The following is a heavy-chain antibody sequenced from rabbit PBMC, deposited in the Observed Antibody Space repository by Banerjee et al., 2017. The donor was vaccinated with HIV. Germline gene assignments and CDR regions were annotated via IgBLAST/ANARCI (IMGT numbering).Heavy chain of an antibody. CDR2: MDAGSSGST. J-gene: IGHJ4*01. Sequence: QEQLEESGGDLVKPEGSLTLTCTASGFTLSSYWICWVRQAPGKGLEWIACMDAGSSGSTNYASWAKGRFTISKTSSTTVTLQMTSLTAADTATYFCARSDAGSSNAYNLWGQGTLVTVS. CDR1: GFTLSSYW. D-gene: IGHD8-1*01. CDR3: ARSDAGSSNAYNL. V-gene: IGHV1S45*01.